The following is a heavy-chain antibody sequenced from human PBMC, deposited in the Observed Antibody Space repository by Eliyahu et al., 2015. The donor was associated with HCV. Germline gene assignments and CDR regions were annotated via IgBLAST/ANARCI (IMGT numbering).Heavy chain of an antibody. CDR1: GXTFXSYW. D-gene: IGHD6-13*01. CDR3: ARVTYSSSRTFDY. J-gene: IGHJ4*02. V-gene: IGHV3-74*01. Sequence: EVQLVESGGGLVQPGGSLRLSCXXSGXTFXSYWMXWVRQAPGKGLVWVSRXXSDGSSTSYAXSVKGRFTISRDNAKNTLYLQMNSLRAEDTAVYYCARVTYSSSRTFDYWGQGTLVTVSS. CDR2: XXSDGSST.